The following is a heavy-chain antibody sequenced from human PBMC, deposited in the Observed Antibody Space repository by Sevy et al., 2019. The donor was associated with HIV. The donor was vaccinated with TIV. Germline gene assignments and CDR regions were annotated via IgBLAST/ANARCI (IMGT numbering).Heavy chain of an antibody. Sequence: GGSLRLSCAASGFTLSSYAMHWVRQAPGKGLEWVAVISYDGSNKYYADSVKGRFTISRDNSKNTLYLQMNSLRAEDTAVYYCAREVKGVLDYWGQGTLVTVSS. V-gene: IGHV3-30-3*01. CDR2: ISYDGSNK. CDR1: GFTLSSYA. CDR3: AREVKGVLDY. J-gene: IGHJ4*02.